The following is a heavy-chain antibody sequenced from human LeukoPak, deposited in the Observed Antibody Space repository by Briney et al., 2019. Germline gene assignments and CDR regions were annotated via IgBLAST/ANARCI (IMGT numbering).Heavy chain of an antibody. CDR3: ARGGPPIVVAGYYFDY. CDR1: GYAFTSYG. D-gene: IGHD6-19*01. J-gene: IGHJ4*02. Sequence: GASVKASCKASGYAFTSYGISWVRQAPGQGLEWMGWISAYNGNTNYAQKLQGRVTMTTDTSTSTAYMELRSLRSDDTAVYYCARGGPPIVVAGYYFDYWGQGTLVTVSS. CDR2: ISAYNGNT. V-gene: IGHV1-18*01.